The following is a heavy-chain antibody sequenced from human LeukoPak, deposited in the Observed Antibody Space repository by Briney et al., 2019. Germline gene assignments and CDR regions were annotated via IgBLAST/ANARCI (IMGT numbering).Heavy chain of an antibody. CDR3: ARDDNWNDKPFDL. Sequence: GGSLRVSSTASGFTFSFYMMNWVRQAPGKGLEWVSSISTSSSHIYYADSLKGGFTVSRDNAKNSLYLQMNNLRAEDTAVYYCARDDNWNDKPFDLWGPGTLVTVSS. V-gene: IGHV3-21*01. CDR1: GFTFSFYM. D-gene: IGHD1-20*01. J-gene: IGHJ4*02. CDR2: ISTSSSHI.